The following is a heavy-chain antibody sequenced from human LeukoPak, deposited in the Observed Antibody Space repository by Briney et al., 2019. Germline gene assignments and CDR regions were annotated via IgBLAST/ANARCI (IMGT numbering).Heavy chain of an antibody. J-gene: IGHJ4*02. V-gene: IGHV3-48*02. CDR2: ISRTGNIV. CDR3: ANLTH. Sequence: PGGSLRLSCVATGFSFSNYSMHWVRQAPGKGLEWVSYISRTGNIVYYADSVKGRLTISRDNAKDSLFLQMDSLRDEDTAVYYCANLTHWGQGILVTVSS. D-gene: IGHD2-21*02. CDR1: GFSFSNYS.